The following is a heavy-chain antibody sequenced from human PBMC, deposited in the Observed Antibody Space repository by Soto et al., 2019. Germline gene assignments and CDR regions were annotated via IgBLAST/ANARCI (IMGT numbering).Heavy chain of an antibody. CDR3: ARDSGWTFDY. Sequence: QVQLVESGGGVVQPGRSLRLSCAASGFTFSSYGMHWVRQAPGKGLEWVAVIWDDGSNKYYADSVKGRFTISRDNSKNTLYLQMNSLRAEDTAVYYCARDSGWTFDYWGQGTLVTVSS. V-gene: IGHV3-33*01. D-gene: IGHD6-25*01. CDR2: IWDDGSNK. CDR1: GFTFSSYG. J-gene: IGHJ4*02.